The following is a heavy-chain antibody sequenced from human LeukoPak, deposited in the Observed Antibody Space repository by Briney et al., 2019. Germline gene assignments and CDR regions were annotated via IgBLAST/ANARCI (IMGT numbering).Heavy chain of an antibody. Sequence: GESLKISCKGSGYSFTSYWIGWVRQMSGKGLEWMGIIYPGDSDTRYSPSFQGQVTISADKSISTAYLQWSSLKASDTAMYYCARGSGSLYYYYGMDVWGQGTTVTVSS. D-gene: IGHD3-10*01. CDR2: IYPGDSDT. J-gene: IGHJ6*02. CDR3: ARGSGSLYYYYGMDV. V-gene: IGHV5-51*01. CDR1: GYSFTSYW.